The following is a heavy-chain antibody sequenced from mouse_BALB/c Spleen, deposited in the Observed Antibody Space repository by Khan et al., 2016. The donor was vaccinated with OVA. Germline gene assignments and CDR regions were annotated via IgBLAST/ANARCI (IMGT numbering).Heavy chain of an antibody. CDR1: GYTFTDYS. Sequence: VQLQQSGPELVRPGVSVKISCKGSGYTFTDYSMHWVKQSHAKSLEWIGVISTDSVNTNYNQKFKGKATLTVDKSSSTAYMELARMTSEDSAIYYCAIRDYFDYWGQGTTLRVSS. V-gene: IGHV1S137*01. CDR2: ISTDSVNT. CDR3: AIRDYFDY. J-gene: IGHJ2*01.